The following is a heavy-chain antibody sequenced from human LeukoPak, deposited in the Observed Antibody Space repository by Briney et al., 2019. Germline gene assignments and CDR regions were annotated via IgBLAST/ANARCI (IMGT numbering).Heavy chain of an antibody. CDR1: GYTFISYD. J-gene: IGHJ4*02. Sequence: GASVKVSCKASGYTFISYDINWVRHATGQGLEWMGWINTNTGNPTYAQGFTGRFVFSSDISVSTAYLQISSLKAEDTAVYYCARALMRLGELSLPSYWGQGTLVTVSS. D-gene: IGHD3-16*02. CDR3: ARALMRLGELSLPSY. CDR2: INTNTGNP. V-gene: IGHV7-4-1*02.